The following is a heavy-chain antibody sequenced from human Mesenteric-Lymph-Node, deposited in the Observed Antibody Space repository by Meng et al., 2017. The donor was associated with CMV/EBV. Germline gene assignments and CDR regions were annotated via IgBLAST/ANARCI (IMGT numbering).Heavy chain of an antibody. CDR3: ARDRDSAPIGGVDV. Sequence: SETLSLTCTVSGGSISSSSYYWGWIRQPPGKGLEWIGSIYYSGSTYYNPSLKSRVTISVDTSKNQFSLKLSSVTAADTAVYYCARDRDSAPIGGVDVWGQGTTVTVSS. J-gene: IGHJ6*02. CDR2: IYYSGST. CDR1: GGSISSSSYY. D-gene: IGHD3-22*01. V-gene: IGHV4-39*07.